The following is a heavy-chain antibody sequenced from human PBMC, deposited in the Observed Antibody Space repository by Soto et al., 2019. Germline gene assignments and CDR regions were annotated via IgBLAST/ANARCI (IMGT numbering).Heavy chain of an antibody. Sequence: GGSLRLSCAASGFTFSNAWMNWVRQAPGKGLEWVGRIKSKTDGGTTDYAAPVKGRFTISRDDSKNTLYLQMNSLKTEDTAVYYCTTEINSLRAMVRGRDYYYGMDVWGQGTTVTVSS. J-gene: IGHJ6*02. CDR2: IKSKTDGGTT. D-gene: IGHD3-10*01. V-gene: IGHV3-15*07. CDR1: GFTFSNAW. CDR3: TTEINSLRAMVRGRDYYYGMDV.